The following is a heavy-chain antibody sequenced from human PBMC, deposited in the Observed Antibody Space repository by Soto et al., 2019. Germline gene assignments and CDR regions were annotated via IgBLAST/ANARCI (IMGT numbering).Heavy chain of an antibody. CDR1: GDSITNTTYY. D-gene: IGHD4-17*01. V-gene: IGHV4-39*07. Sequence: SETLSLTCIVSGDSITNTTYYWYWIRQPPGKGLEWLGSVYKSGTTNYNPSLKSRVTISVDLSKNQFSLRLSSVTTADTALYYCARTTAVPNTLRSRYFFDYWGQGTLVTVSS. CDR3: ARTTAVPNTLRSRYFFDY. CDR2: VYKSGTT. J-gene: IGHJ4*02.